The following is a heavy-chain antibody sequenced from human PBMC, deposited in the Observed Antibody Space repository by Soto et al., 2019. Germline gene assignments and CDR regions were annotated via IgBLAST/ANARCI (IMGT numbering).Heavy chain of an antibody. J-gene: IGHJ5*02. CDR3: ARSALVLRVYVPTADWFDP. D-gene: IGHD2-8*01. V-gene: IGHV1-2*02. CDR1: GYTFTGHY. CDR2: INPNNGGT. Sequence: QVQLVQSGAEVKKPGASVKVSCKASGYTFTGHYIHWVRQAPGQGLEWMGWINPNNGGTNYGQKFQGRVTLTWDTSISTAYMEVNRLTSDDTAVYYCARSALVLRVYVPTADWFDPWGQGTLVTVSS.